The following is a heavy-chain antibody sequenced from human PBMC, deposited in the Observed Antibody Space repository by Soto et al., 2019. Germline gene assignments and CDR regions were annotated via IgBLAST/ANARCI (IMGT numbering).Heavy chain of an antibody. CDR3: AKDDFTDRGDDYFDY. J-gene: IGHJ4*02. V-gene: IGHV3-49*04. CDR1: GFTFGDYA. D-gene: IGHD2-21*02. CDR2: IRSKAQGGTA. Sequence: GGSLRLSCTASGFTFGDYAMSWVRQAPGKGLEWVGFIRSKAQGGTAQYAASVKGRFIILRDDSKNTLYLQLNSLRFEDTAVYYCAKDDFTDRGDDYFDYWGPGTLVTVSS.